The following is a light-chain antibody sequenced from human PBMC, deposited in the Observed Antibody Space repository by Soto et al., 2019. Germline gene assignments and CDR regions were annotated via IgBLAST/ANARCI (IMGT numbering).Light chain of an antibody. V-gene: IGLV4-69*01. J-gene: IGLJ7*01. CDR3: QTWGTGSAFVV. Sequence: QPVLTQSPSASASLGASVKLTCTLSSGHSNYAIAWHQQQPEKGPRYLMKVNSGGSHIKGDGIPDRFSGSSSGAERYLFISSLXXEDXADYXXQTWGTGSAFVVFGGGTQLTVL. CDR2: VNSGGSH. CDR1: SGHSNYA.